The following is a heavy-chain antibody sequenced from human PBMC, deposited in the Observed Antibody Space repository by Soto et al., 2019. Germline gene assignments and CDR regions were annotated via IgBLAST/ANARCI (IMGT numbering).Heavy chain of an antibody. J-gene: IGHJ4*02. Sequence: SETLSLTCTVSGGSISSYYWSWIRQPPGKGLEWIGYIYYSGSTNYNPSLKSRVTISVDTSKNQFSLKLSSVTAADTAVYYCAGSLTGYYPFDYWGQGTLVTVSS. V-gene: IGHV4-59*08. D-gene: IGHD3-9*01. CDR2: IYYSGST. CDR1: GGSISSYY. CDR3: AGSLTGYYPFDY.